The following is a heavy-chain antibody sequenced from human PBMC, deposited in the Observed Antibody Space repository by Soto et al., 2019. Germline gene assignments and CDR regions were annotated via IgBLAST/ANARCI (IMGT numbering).Heavy chain of an antibody. CDR3: ATLGGDTFGTADFDS. J-gene: IGHJ4*02. CDR2: IGFSHSHI. V-gene: IGHV3-21*01. Sequence: PGGALRLSCAASGFTFSRYNMNWVRQAPWKGLEWVSAIGFSHSHIYYAYSVKGRFTISRDDAKNSLYLQMNSLRAEDTAVYYCATLGGDTFGTADFDSWGPGTLVTVSS. CDR1: GFTFSRYN. D-gene: IGHD3-16*01.